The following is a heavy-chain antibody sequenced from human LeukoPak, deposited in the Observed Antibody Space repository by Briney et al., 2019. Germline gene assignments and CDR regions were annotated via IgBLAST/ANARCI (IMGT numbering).Heavy chain of an antibody. CDR3: ARERYSSSWFDY. CDR1: GGSISSGGYY. V-gene: IGHV4-61*08. Sequence: PSETLSLTCTVSGGSISSGGYYWSWIRQPPGKGLEWIGYIYYSGSTNYNPSLKSRVTISVDTSKNQFSLKLSSVTAAAVYYCARERYSSSWFDYWGQGTLVTVSS. J-gene: IGHJ4*02. CDR2: IYYSGST. D-gene: IGHD6-13*01.